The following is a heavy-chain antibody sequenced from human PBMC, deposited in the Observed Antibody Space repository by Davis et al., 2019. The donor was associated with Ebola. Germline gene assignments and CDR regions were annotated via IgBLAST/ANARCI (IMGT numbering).Heavy chain of an antibody. CDR1: GFTFSTYT. Sequence: PGGSLRLSCAASGFTFSTYTMSWVRQAPGKGLEWVSSVSISGGSTTYADSVKGRFAISRDNSKNTLYLQMNSLRAEDTAIYYCAIMGGWGTTPGYWGQGTLVTVSS. D-gene: IGHD6-19*01. J-gene: IGHJ4*02. CDR2: VSISGGST. V-gene: IGHV3-23*01. CDR3: AIMGGWGTTPGY.